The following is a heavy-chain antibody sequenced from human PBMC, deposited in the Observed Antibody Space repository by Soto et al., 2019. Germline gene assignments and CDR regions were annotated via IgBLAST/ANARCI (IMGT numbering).Heavy chain of an antibody. CDR2: IIPIFGTA. CDR3: ARDLPASGGTFAPQYGMDV. J-gene: IGHJ6*02. Sequence: QVQLVQSGAEVQKPGSSVKVSCKASGGTFSSYAISWVRQAPGQGLEWMGGIIPIFGTANYAQKFQGRVTITADESTSTAYMELSSLRSEDTAVYYCARDLPASGGTFAPQYGMDVWGQGTTVTVSS. D-gene: IGHD3-10*01. CDR1: GGTFSSYA. V-gene: IGHV1-69*01.